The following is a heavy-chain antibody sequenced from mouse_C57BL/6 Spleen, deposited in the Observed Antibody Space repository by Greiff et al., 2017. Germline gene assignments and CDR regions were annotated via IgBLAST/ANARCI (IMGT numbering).Heavy chain of an antibody. CDR2: IDPENGDT. J-gene: IGHJ4*01. CDR3: TDYGSSFYYAMDY. CDR1: GFNIKDDY. D-gene: IGHD1-1*01. Sequence: EVQVVESGAELVRPGASVKLSCTASGFNIKDDYMHWVKQRPEQGLEWIGWIDPENGDTEYASKFQGKATITADTSSNTAYLQLSSLTSEDTAVYYCTDYGSSFYYAMDYWGQGTSVTVSS. V-gene: IGHV14-4*01.